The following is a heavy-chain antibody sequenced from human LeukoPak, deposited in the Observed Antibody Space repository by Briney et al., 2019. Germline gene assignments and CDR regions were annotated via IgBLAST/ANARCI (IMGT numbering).Heavy chain of an antibody. Sequence: GGSLRLSCAASGFTFSSYAMHGVRQAPGKGLEGVAVISYDGSNKYYADSVKGRFTISRDNSKNTLYLQVNSLRAEDTAVYYCARDRPQRYDILTGYYGVFYYYGMDVWGQGTTVTVSS. J-gene: IGHJ6*02. CDR2: ISYDGSNK. V-gene: IGHV3-30-3*01. CDR1: GFTFSSYA. CDR3: ARDRPQRYDILTGYYGVFYYYGMDV. D-gene: IGHD3-9*01.